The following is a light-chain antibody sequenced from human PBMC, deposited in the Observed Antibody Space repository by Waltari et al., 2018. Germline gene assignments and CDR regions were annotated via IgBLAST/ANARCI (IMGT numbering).Light chain of an antibody. V-gene: IGKV3-15*01. CDR2: GAS. CDR3: LQYNDWPPLT. J-gene: IGKJ4*01. Sequence: EIVMTQSPATLSVSPGERATLSCRASQSVSSNLAWYQQKPGQAPRLLINGASTRATGVPDRFSGSGSGTEFTLTISSLQSEDFAVYYCLQYNDWPPLTFGGGTKVEFK. CDR1: QSVSSN.